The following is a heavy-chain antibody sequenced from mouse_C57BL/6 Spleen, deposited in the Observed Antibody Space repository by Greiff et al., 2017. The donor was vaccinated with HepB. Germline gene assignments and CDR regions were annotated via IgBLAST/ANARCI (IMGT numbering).Heavy chain of an antibody. CDR1: GFTFSDYY. Sequence: EVNVVESGGGLVQPGGSLKLSCAASGFTFSDYYMYWVRQTPEKRLEWVAYISNGGGSTYYPDTVKGRFTISRDNAKNTLYLQMSRLKSEDTAMYYCASPYYDYDAAWFAYWGQGTLVTVSA. CDR3: ASPYYDYDAAWFAY. V-gene: IGHV5-12*01. D-gene: IGHD2-4*01. CDR2: ISNGGGST. J-gene: IGHJ3*01.